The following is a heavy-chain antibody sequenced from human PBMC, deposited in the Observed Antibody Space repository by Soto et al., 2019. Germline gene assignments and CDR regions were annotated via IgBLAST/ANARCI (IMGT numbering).Heavy chain of an antibody. V-gene: IGHV4-59*01. J-gene: IGHJ4*02. CDR1: GGSISSYY. D-gene: IGHD3-10*01. CDR3: ARGAVVRGVNY. CDR2: IYYSGST. Sequence: SETLSLTCTVSGGSISSYYWSWIRQPPGKGLEWIGYIYYSGSTNYNPSLKSRVTISVDTSKNQFSLKLSSVTAADTAVYYCARGAVVRGVNYWGQGTLVTVSS.